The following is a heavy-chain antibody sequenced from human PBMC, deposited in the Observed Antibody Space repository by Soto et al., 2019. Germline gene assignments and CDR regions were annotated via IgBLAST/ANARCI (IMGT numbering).Heavy chain of an antibody. CDR1: GNSISTTNW. V-gene: IGHV4-4*02. J-gene: IGHJ4*02. Sequence: PSETLSLTCPVSGNSISTTNWWSWVRQSPGKGLEWIGEIYHTGRTNYNPSLKSRVTISVDKSRNQFSLKLSSVTAADTAVYYCARDVGYHYDGSPSGQFDFWGQGTLVTVSS. CDR2: IYHTGRT. CDR3: ARDVGYHYDGSPSGQFDF. D-gene: IGHD3-22*01.